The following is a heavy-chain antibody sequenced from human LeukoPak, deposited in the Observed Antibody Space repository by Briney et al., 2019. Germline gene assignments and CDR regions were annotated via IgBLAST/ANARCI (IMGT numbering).Heavy chain of an antibody. J-gene: IGHJ5*02. CDR1: GYTFTSYG. CDR3: ARETTVTNNWLDP. D-gene: IGHD4-11*01. CDR2: ISAYNGNT. V-gene: IGHV1-18*01. Sequence: ASVKLSCKASGYTFTSYGISWVRQAPGQGLEWMGWISAYNGNTNYAQKLQGRVTMTTDTSTSTAYMELRSLRSDDTAVYYCARETTVTNNWLDPWRQGTLVTVSS.